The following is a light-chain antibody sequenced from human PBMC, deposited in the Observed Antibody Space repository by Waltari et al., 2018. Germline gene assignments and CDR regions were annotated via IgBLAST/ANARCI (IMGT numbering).Light chain of an antibody. Sequence: EIVLTQSPATLSLSPGEIATLSRRASQSVSNYLTWYQQKPGQAPRPLIYDASKRATGTPARFSGSGSGTDFTLTISSLEPEDFAVYYCQQRSNWPPETFGQGTKVDIK. CDR3: QQRSNWPPET. V-gene: IGKV3-11*01. CDR2: DAS. CDR1: QSVSNY. J-gene: IGKJ1*01.